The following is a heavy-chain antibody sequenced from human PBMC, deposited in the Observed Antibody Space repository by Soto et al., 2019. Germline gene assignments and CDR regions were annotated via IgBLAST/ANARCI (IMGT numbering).Heavy chain of an antibody. D-gene: IGHD2-2*01. J-gene: IGHJ5*02. CDR2: IYWDDDK. Sequence: SGPTLVNPTQTLTLTRTFSGFSLSTSGVGVGWIRQPPGKALEWLALIYWDDDKRYSPSLKSRLTITKDTSKNQVVLTMTNMDPVDTATYYCAHRPGLGVVVPAADNWFVPWGQGTLVTVSS. CDR3: AHRPGLGVVVPAADNWFVP. CDR1: GFSLSTSGVG. V-gene: IGHV2-5*02.